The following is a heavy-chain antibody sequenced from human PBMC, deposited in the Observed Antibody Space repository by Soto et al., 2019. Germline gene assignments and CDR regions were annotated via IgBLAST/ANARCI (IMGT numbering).Heavy chain of an antibody. CDR1: GGSISSYY. Sequence: SETLSLTCTVSGGSISSYYWSWIRQPPGKGLEWIGYIYYSGSTNYNPSLKSRVNISVDTSKNQFSLKLSSVTAADTAVYYCARAPPPQDGSGSYYFDYWGQGTLVTVSS. CDR3: ARAPPPQDGSGSYYFDY. D-gene: IGHD3-10*01. CDR2: IYYSGST. V-gene: IGHV4-59*12. J-gene: IGHJ4*02.